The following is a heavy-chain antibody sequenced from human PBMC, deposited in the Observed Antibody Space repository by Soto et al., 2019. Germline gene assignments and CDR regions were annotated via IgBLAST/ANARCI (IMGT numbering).Heavy chain of an antibody. D-gene: IGHD3-22*01. V-gene: IGHV4-59*08. Sequence: PSETLSLTCTVSGGSISSYYWSWIRQPPGKGMEWIGYIYYSGSTNYNPSLKSRVTISVDTSKNQFSLKLSSVTAADTAVYYCARLRYYYDSSGYPPKDGWYGMDVWGQGTTVT. CDR3: ARLRYYYDSSGYPPKDGWYGMDV. J-gene: IGHJ6*02. CDR2: IYYSGST. CDR1: GGSISSYY.